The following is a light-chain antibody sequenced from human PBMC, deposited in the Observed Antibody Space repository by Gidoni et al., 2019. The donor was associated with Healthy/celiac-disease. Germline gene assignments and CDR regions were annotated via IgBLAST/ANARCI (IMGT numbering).Light chain of an antibody. J-gene: IGKJ4*01. CDR3: QQYYRTPRT. Sequence: DIVMPQSPDSLAVSLGERATINCKSSQSVLYSYNNKNYLAWYLQKPGQPPKLLIYWASTRESGVPDRFSGSGSGTDFTLTISSLQAEDVAVYYCQQYYRTPRTFGGGTKVEIK. V-gene: IGKV4-1*01. CDR1: QSVLYSYNNKNY. CDR2: WAS.